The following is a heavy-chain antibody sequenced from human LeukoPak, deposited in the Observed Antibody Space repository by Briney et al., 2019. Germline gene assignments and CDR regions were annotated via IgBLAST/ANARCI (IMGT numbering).Heavy chain of an antibody. J-gene: IGHJ3*02. D-gene: IGHD3-16*02. CDR2: ISGSGSGGST. CDR3: GKRRSYPVRDAFEI. Sequence: GGSLRLSCAASGFTFSSYAMSWVRQAPGKGLEWVSAISGSGSGGSTYYADSVKGRFTISRDNSKNTPYLKMNSLRAEETAVYYCGKRRSYPVRDAFEIWGQGKKVTVSS. V-gene: IGHV3-23*01. CDR1: GFTFSSYA.